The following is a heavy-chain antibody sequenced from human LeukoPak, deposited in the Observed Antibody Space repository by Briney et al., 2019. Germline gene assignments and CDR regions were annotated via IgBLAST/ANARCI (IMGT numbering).Heavy chain of an antibody. D-gene: IGHD3-10*01. CDR3: ARYGSGSYYNPGYYYYYMDV. J-gene: IGHJ6*03. V-gene: IGHV4-39*01. Sequence: SETLSLTCTVSVASITVSGYYWGGFRKPPGKGPGGIGGIYYSGSTYYNPSLKSRVTISVDTSKNQFSLKLSSVTAADTAVYYCARYGSGSYYNPGYYYYYMDVWGKGTTVTISS. CDR2: IYYSGST. CDR1: VASITVSGYY.